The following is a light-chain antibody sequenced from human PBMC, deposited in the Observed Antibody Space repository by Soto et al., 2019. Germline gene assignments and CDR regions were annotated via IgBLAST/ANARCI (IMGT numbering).Light chain of an antibody. CDR1: QSVTSSY. CDR3: QQYGSSPWT. V-gene: IGKV3-20*01. Sequence: IVLTQSPGTVSLSPGERATLSCRASQSVTSSYLAWYQQKPGQAPRLLIYGASSRASGIPDRLSGSGSGTDFTLTISRLEPEDFAVYYCQQYGSSPWTFGQGTKVEIK. J-gene: IGKJ1*01. CDR2: GAS.